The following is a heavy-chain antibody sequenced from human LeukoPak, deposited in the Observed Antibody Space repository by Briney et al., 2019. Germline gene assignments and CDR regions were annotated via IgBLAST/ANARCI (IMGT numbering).Heavy chain of an antibody. J-gene: IGHJ5*02. Sequence: GGSLRLSRAASGVTFSSYSMNWVRQAPGKGLEWVSYISSSSSTIYYADSVKGRFNISRDNAKNSLYLQMNSLRAEDTAVYYCAGALRYFDWLSTSPEYNWFDPWGQGTLVTVSS. D-gene: IGHD3-9*01. V-gene: IGHV3-48*01. CDR3: AGALRYFDWLSTSPEYNWFDP. CDR2: ISSSSSTI. CDR1: GVTFSSYS.